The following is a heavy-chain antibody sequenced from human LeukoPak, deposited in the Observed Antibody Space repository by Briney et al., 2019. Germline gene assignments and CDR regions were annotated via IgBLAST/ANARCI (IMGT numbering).Heavy chain of an antibody. CDR3: ARHRGITMVRGVTRWFDP. D-gene: IGHD3-10*01. CDR2: IYISGSGST. CDR1: GGSISSYY. Sequence: PSETLSLTCTVSGGSISSYYWSWIRQPAGKGLEWIGRIYISGSGSTNYNPSLKSRVTMSVDTSKNQFSLKLSSVTAADTAVYYCARHRGITMVRGVTRWFDPWGQGTLVTVSS. J-gene: IGHJ5*02. V-gene: IGHV4-4*07.